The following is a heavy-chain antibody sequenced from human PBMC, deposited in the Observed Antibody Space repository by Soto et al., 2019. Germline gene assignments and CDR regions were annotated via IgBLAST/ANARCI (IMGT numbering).Heavy chain of an antibody. CDR2: IIPIFGTA. J-gene: IGHJ5*02. CDR1: GGTFSSYA. Sequence: GASVKVSCKASGGTFSSYALSWVRQAPGQGLEWMGGIIPIFGTANYAQKFQGRVTITADESTSTAYMELSRLRSDDTAVYYCARQAAVALESFRDWFDPWGQGTLVTVSS. D-gene: IGHD6-25*01. V-gene: IGHV1-69*13. CDR3: ARQAAVALESFRDWFDP.